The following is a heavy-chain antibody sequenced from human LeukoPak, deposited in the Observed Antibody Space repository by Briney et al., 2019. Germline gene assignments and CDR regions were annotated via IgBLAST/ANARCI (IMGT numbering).Heavy chain of an antibody. CDR1: GGSISSYY. CDR3: ARGYTTGMDV. Sequence: PSETLSLTCAASGGSISSYYWSWIRQPPGKGLEWIGYIYYSGITNYNPSLKSRVTISVDTSKNQFSLKLSSVTAADTAVYYCARGYTTGMDVWGQGTTVTVSS. V-gene: IGHV4-59*01. J-gene: IGHJ6*02. D-gene: IGHD1-1*01. CDR2: IYYSGIT.